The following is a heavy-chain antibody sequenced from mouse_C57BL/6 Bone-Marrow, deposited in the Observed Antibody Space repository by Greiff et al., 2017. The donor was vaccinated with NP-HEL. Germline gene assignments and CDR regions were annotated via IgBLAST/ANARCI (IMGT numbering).Heavy chain of an antibody. CDR3: AREWLRLVGGFAY. CDR1: GYTFTSYT. CDR2: INPSSGYT. J-gene: IGHJ3*01. D-gene: IGHD3-2*02. Sequence: QVQLQQSGAELARPGASVQMSCKASGYTFTSYTMHWVKQRPGQGLEWIGYINPSSGYTTYNQKFKDKATLTADKSSSTAYMQLSSLTSEDAAVYYCAREWLRLVGGFAYWGQGTLVTVSA. V-gene: IGHV1-4*01.